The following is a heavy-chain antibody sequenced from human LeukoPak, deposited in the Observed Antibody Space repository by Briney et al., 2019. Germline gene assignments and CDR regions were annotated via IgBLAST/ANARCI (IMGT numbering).Heavy chain of an antibody. J-gene: IGHJ4*02. Sequence: PGGSLRLSCAASGFTFSNYNMNWVRQAPGKGLEWVSSITSTSSYIYYADSVKGRFTISRDNAENSLYLQMNSLRAEDTAVYYCAKDRAYYSDSSGYYLVRAYDYWGQGTLVTVSS. CDR3: AKDRAYYSDSSGYYLVRAYDY. V-gene: IGHV3-21*04. CDR2: ITSTSSYI. CDR1: GFTFSNYN. D-gene: IGHD3-22*01.